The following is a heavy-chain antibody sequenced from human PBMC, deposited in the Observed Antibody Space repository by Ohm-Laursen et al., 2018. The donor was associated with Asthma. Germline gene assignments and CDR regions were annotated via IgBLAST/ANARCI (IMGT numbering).Heavy chain of an antibody. CDR3: ARIGTEWELPGREYSLHH. CDR1: GYTFSRYS. CDR2: IRTASTLI. D-gene: IGHD1-26*01. J-gene: IGHJ1*01. Sequence: GSLRLSLSASGYTFSRYSIHWVRQFPGRGLEWVASIRTASTLIYYADSVRGRFTTSRDNAKNSVYLQMNSLRAEDTALYYCARIGTEWELPGREYSLHHWGEGTLVTVSS. V-gene: IGHV3-21*01.